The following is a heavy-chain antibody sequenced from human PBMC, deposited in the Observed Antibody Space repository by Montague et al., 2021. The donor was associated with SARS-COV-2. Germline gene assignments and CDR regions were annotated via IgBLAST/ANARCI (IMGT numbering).Heavy chain of an antibody. CDR2: MNPNNDNR. CDR1: GYTFTHYD. V-gene: IGHV1-8*01. J-gene: IGHJ6*02. Sequence: SVKVSCKASGYTFTHYDINLLRQAPGQGLEWMGWMNPNNDNRGYTQKFEGRVTMTRNTSISTAYMELSSLRSEDTAVYYCARAEYCSGGSCGYYYYGMDVWGQGTSVTVSS. D-gene: IGHD2-15*01. CDR3: ARAEYCSGGSCGYYYYGMDV.